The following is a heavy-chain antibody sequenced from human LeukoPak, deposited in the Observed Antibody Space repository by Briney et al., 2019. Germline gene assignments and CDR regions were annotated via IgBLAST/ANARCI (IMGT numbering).Heavy chain of an antibody. CDR2: ISGSGGST. CDR3: AQDSRLIVDAFDI. D-gene: IGHD3-16*02. CDR1: GFTFSSYA. J-gene: IGHJ3*02. Sequence: RGSLRLPCAASGFTFSSYAMSWVRQAPGKGLEWVSAISGSGGSTYYADSVKGRFTISRANSKPTLYLPMNSLRPAATAASHCAQDSRLIVDAFDIWGQRPMVTVSS. V-gene: IGHV3-23*01.